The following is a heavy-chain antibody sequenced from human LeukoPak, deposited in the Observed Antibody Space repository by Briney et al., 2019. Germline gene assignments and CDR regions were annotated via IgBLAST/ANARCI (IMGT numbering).Heavy chain of an antibody. CDR2: TYYRSKWYR. CDR1: GDSVSSNSAA. D-gene: IGHD6-13*01. CDR3: TRGSKGSSPYWYFDL. Sequence: SQTLSLTCAISGDSVSSNSAAWNWIRQSPSRGLEWPGRTYYRSKWYRDYGVSVKGRITINPDTSKYQFSLQLNSVTPEDTAVYYCTRGSKGSSPYWYFDLWGRGTLVTVSS. J-gene: IGHJ2*01. V-gene: IGHV6-1*01.